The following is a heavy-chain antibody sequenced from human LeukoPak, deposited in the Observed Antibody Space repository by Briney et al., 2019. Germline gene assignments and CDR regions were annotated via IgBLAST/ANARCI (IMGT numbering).Heavy chain of an antibody. CDR3: ATNYGSGSYSFDY. V-gene: IGHV3-23*01. CDR2: ITGSGGNT. Sequence: GGSLRLSCAASGFTFNIYAMSWVRQAPGKGLEWVSVITGSGGNTFYADSVKGRFTISRDNSKNTLYLQMNSLRAEDTAVYYCATNYGSGSYSFDYWGQGTLVTVSS. D-gene: IGHD3-10*01. J-gene: IGHJ4*02. CDR1: GFTFNIYA.